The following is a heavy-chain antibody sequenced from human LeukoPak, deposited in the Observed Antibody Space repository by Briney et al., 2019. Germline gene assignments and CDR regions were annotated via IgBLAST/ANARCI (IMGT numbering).Heavy chain of an antibody. CDR3: ARESHYYDSSGYYYYFDY. V-gene: IGHV1-18*01. J-gene: IGHJ4*02. CDR2: ISAYNGNT. CDR1: GYTFTSYG. D-gene: IGHD3-22*01. Sequence: ASVKVSCKASGYTFTSYGISWVRQAPGQGLEWMGWISAYNGNTNYAQKLQGRVTMTTDTSTSTAYMELRSLRSDDTAVYYCARESHYYDSSGYYYYFDYWAREPWSPSPQ.